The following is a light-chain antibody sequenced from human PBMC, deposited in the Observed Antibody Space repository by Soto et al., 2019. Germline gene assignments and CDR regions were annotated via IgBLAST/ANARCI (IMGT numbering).Light chain of an antibody. Sequence: ETVVTQSPATLSLYPGEGATLSCRASQSVGSALAWYQQKPGQAPRLLIHDVSIRATGVPARFSGSGSGTGFTLTISKLESEDFGVYYCHHRSSWPATFGPGTKVEI. J-gene: IGKJ1*01. CDR2: DVS. V-gene: IGKV3-11*01. CDR1: QSVGSA. CDR3: HHRSSWPAT.